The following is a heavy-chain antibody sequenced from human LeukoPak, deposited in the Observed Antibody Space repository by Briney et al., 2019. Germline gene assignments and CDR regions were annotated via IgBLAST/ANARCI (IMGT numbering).Heavy chain of an antibody. D-gene: IGHD2-2*01. CDR1: GGSSSGDY. J-gene: IGHJ4*02. CDR2: ISSSGSTI. CDR3: AKDQPAAYFDY. V-gene: IGHV3-11*04. Sequence: LSLTCAVYGGSSSGDYWSWIRQAPGKGLEWVSYISSSGSTIYYADSVKGRFTISRDNAKNSLYLQMNSLRAEDTAVYYCAKDQPAAYFDYWGQGSLVTVSS.